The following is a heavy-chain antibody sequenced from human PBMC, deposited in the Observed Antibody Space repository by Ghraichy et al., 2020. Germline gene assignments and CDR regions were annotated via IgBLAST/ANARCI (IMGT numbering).Heavy chain of an antibody. D-gene: IGHD2-21*01. J-gene: IGHJ3*02. CDR1: GGSINSADYY. CDR2: IYYSGTT. Sequence: SETLSLTCTVSGGSINSADYYWTWIRQPPGKGLEWIGYIYYSGTTYSNPSLKSRLTISVDTSQNQFSLKLNSVTAADTAVYYCARDLGGHNAFDIWGQGTMVTVSS. V-gene: IGHV4-30-4*01. CDR3: ARDLGGHNAFDI.